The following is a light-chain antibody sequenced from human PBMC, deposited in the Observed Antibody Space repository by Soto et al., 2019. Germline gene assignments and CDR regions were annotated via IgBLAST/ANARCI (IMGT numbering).Light chain of an antibody. CDR2: GTS. Sequence: ETVMTQSPATLSVSPGERASLSCRASQTINSDLAWYQQKPGQAPRLLIFGTSSRATGIPDRFIGGGSGTDFTLTISRLEPEDFAVYYCQQCGSLPGTFGQGTKVESK. V-gene: IGKV3-20*01. CDR1: QTINSD. CDR3: QQCGSLPGT. J-gene: IGKJ1*01.